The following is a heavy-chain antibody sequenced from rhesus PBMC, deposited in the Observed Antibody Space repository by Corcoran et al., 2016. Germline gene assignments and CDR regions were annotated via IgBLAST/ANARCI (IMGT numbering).Heavy chain of an antibody. D-gene: IGHD6-31*01. CDR3: AKIAAAGGYFDY. Sequence: EVQLVQSGAEVKRPGESLKISCKTSGYSFTSYWISWVRQMPGKGLEWMGAIDPSDSDTRDSPSFPGQVTISADKSISTAYLQWSSLKASDTATYYCAKIAAAGGYFDYWGQGVLVTVSS. CDR2: IDPSDSDT. V-gene: IGHV5-2*01. J-gene: IGHJ4*01. CDR1: GYSFTSYW.